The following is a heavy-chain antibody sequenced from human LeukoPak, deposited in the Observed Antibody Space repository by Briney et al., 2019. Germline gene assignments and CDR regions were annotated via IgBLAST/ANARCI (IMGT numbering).Heavy chain of an antibody. CDR1: GGSISSYY. D-gene: IGHD3-16*01. J-gene: IGHJ4*02. V-gene: IGHV4-59*01. Sequence: SETLSLTCTVSGGSISSYYWSWIRQPPGKGLEWIGNIYYSGSTNYNASLRSRVTISVDTSKNQFSLKLSSVTAADTAVYYCARVLYDYVWGSYLWYFDYWGQGTLVTVSS. CDR3: ARVLYDYVWGSYLWYFDY. CDR2: IYYSGST.